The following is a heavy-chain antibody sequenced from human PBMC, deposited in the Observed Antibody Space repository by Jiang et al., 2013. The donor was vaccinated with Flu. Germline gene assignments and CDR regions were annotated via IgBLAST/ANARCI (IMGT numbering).Heavy chain of an antibody. V-gene: IGHV2-5*02. CDR1: GFSLSTSGVG. D-gene: IGHD3-9*01. J-gene: IGHJ4*02. Sequence: KPTQTLTLTCTFSGFSLSTSGVGVGWIRQPPGKALEWLALIYWDDDKRYSPPLKSRLTITKDTSKNQVVLTMTNMDPVDTATYYCAHSLVSEAYYDILTGYYTAYYFDYWGQGTLVTVSS. CDR3: AHSLVSEAYYDILTGYYTAYYFDY. CDR2: IYWDDDK.